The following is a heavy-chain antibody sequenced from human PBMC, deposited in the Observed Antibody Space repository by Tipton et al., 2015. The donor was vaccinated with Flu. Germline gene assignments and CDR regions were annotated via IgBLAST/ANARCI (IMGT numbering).Heavy chain of an antibody. CDR3: ARDMGRGYGEWDS. V-gene: IGHV4-4*07. CDR2: VYVSGNT. D-gene: IGHD3-10*01. J-gene: IGHJ4*02. CDR1: GGSITNHY. Sequence: TLSLTCNVSGGSITNHYWSWIRQPAGKGLEWIGRVYVSGNTAYNPSLQSRVTMSLDRSKSQFSLKLTSVTAADTAVYYCARDMGRGYGEWDSWGQGTLVTVSS.